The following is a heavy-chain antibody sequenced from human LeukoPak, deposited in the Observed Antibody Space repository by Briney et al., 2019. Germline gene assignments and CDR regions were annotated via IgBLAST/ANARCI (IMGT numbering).Heavy chain of an antibody. CDR2: VSGSGGST. Sequence: GGSLRLSCAASGFTFSTYAMSWVRQAPGKGLEWVSAVSGSGGSTYYADSVKGRFTISRDNSKNTLYLQMNSLRVEDTAVYYCATAPLANGDSWGQGTLVTVSS. CDR1: GFTFSTYA. CDR3: ATAPLANGDS. V-gene: IGHV3-23*01. D-gene: IGHD6-13*01. J-gene: IGHJ4*02.